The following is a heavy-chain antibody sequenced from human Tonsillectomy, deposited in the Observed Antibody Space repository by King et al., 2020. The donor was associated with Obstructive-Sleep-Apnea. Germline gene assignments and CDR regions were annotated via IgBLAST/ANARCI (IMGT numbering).Heavy chain of an antibody. J-gene: IGHJ4*02. CDR3: SRLYYDFWSGYSFDY. D-gene: IGHD3-3*01. Sequence: VQLVESGGGLVQPGRSLRLSCTASGFTFGDYAMSWFRQAPGKGLEWVGFIRGKSYGGTTEYAASVKGRFTISRDDSKSIAYLQMNSLKTEDTAVYYCSRLYYDFWSGYSFDYWGQGTLVTVSS. V-gene: IGHV3-49*03. CDR1: GFTFGDYA. CDR2: IRGKSYGGTT.